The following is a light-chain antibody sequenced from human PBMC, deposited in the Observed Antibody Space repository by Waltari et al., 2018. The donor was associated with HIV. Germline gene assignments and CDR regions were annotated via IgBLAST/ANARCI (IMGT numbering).Light chain of an antibody. J-gene: IGKJ3*01. V-gene: IGKV1-39*01. CDR2: AAS. Sequence: DIQMTQSPSSLSASLGDRIIITCRASQTISTYVNWYQHKPGRAPNLLIYAASSLYSGVPSRFSGSGSGTDFTLTINSLQAEDFATYYCQQSYSGLTFGPGTKVD. CDR1: QTISTY. CDR3: QQSYSGLT.